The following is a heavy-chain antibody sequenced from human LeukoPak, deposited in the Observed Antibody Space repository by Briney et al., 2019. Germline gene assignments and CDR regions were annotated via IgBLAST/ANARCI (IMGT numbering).Heavy chain of an antibody. CDR2: IYYSGGT. CDR1: GASISSYY. J-gene: IGHJ5*02. CDR3: ARRAAALVTAFDP. Sequence: SETLSLTCTISGASISSYYWGWIRRPPGKGLEWIGSIYYSGGTFYNPSLKSRVTISADTSKNQFSLKLSSVTAADTAIYYCARRAAALVTAFDPWGQGTLVTVSS. V-gene: IGHV4-39*01. D-gene: IGHD6-13*01.